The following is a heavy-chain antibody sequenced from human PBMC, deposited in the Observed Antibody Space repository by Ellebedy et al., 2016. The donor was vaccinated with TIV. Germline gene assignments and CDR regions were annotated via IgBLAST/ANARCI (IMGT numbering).Heavy chain of an antibody. J-gene: IGHJ5*02. V-gene: IGHV4-59*01. Sequence: MPSETLSLTCAVYGGSFSSYYWSWIRQPPGKGLEWMAYIYYSRSTNYNPSLKSRVTISVDTSKNQFSLKLSSVTAADTAVYYCARGPPGPWGQGTLVTVSS. CDR3: ARGPPGP. CDR2: IYYSRST. CDR1: GGSFSSYY.